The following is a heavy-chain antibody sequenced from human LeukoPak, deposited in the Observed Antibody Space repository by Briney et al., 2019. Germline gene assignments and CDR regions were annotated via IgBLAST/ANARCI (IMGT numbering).Heavy chain of an antibody. CDR1: GGTFSSYA. D-gene: IGHD3-22*01. CDR3: ARYHYYDSSGSLFDY. Sequence: PRASVKVSCKTSGGTFSSYAISWVRQAPGQGLEWMGGIIPIFGRPNYAQKFQGRVTITADRSTSTAYMELSSLRSEDTAVYYCARYHYYDSSGSLFDYWGQGTLVTVSS. CDR2: IIPIFGRP. J-gene: IGHJ4*02. V-gene: IGHV1-69*06.